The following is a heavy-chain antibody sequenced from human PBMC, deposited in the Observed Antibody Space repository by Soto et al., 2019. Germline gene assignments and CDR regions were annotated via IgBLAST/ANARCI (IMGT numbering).Heavy chain of an antibody. V-gene: IGHV3-23*05. Sequence: GGSLRLSCTASGFTFTNYLMTWVRQAPGKGLEWVSSIDKSGGDTYYADSVKGRFTISRDNSKNTLYLQMNGLRAEDTALYYCAKDTYSRSWYFWGQGTLVTVSS. CDR1: GFTFTNYL. CDR3: AKDTYSRSWYF. D-gene: IGHD2-2*01. J-gene: IGHJ4*02. CDR2: IDKSGGDT.